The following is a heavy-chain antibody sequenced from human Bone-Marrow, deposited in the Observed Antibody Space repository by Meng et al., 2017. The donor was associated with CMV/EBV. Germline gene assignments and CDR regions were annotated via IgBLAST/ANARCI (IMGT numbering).Heavy chain of an antibody. V-gene: IGHV4-59*01. CDR1: GGSISSYY. J-gene: IGHJ5*02. D-gene: IGHD6-6*01. Sequence: GSLRLSCTVSGGSISSYYWSWIRQPPGKGLEWIGYIYYSGSTNYNPSLKSRVTISVDTSKNQFSLKLSSVTAADTAVYYCASSMAYSSSYSFAPWGPGTLVTVSS. CDR2: IYYSGST. CDR3: ASSMAYSSSYSFAP.